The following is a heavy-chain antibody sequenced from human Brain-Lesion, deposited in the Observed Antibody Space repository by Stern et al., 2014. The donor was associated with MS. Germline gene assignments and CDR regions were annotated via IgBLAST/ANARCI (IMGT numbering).Heavy chain of an antibody. Sequence: QVQLVQSGPGLVKPSETLSLTCTVAGGSVSSTSYAWAWIRQPPGKGLEWIGTLYYSGNTYYSPSLKSRLTLSLDTSKNQFFLQLSSVTAADTAVYYCAGEEDIRYCSGGSCTGNWFDPWGQGTLVTVSS. D-gene: IGHD2-15*01. V-gene: IGHV4-39*01. J-gene: IGHJ5*02. CDR1: GGSVSSTSYA. CDR2: LYYSGNT. CDR3: AGEEDIRYCSGGSCTGNWFDP.